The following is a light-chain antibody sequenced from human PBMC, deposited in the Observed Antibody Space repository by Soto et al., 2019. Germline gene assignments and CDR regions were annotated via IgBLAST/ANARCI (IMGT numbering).Light chain of an antibody. J-gene: IGLJ1*01. CDR2: DVY. Sequence: QSALTHPASVSGSPGQSIAISCIGVRTDGDGHDYVSWYQQHPGQAPQLIIYDVYNRPSGVSDRFSGSKSGNTASLIISGLQAEDEADYFCTSYTASSPFYVFGAGTKVTV. V-gene: IGLV2-14*03. CDR3: TSYTASSPFYV. CDR1: RTDGDGHDY.